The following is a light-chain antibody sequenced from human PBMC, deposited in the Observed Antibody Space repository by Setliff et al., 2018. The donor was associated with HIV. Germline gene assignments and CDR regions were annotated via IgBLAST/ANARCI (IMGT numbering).Light chain of an antibody. Sequence: QSVLTQPPSVSGAPGQRVTISCTGSSSNIGAGYDVHWYQQLPGTAPKLLIYGNNNRPSGVPDRFSGSKSGTSASLAITGLQAEDEADYYCSSFTTDRTYVFGTGTKVTV. CDR3: SSFTTDRTYV. CDR1: SSNIGAGYD. CDR2: GNN. J-gene: IGLJ1*01. V-gene: IGLV1-40*01.